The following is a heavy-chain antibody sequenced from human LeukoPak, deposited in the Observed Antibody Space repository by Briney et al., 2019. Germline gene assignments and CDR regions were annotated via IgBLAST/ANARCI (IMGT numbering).Heavy chain of an antibody. CDR3: ARDGYGGTYFLFDY. D-gene: IGHD1-26*01. J-gene: IGHJ4*02. V-gene: IGHV3-23*01. CDR2: ISGSGGTT. Sequence: GGSLRLSCVASGFTFSSSVMSWVRQAPKKGLEWVSIISGSGGTTNYADSVKGRVTISRENSNNTLYLQINSLRAEDTAVYYCARDGYGGTYFLFDYWGQGTLVTVSS. CDR1: GFTFSSSV.